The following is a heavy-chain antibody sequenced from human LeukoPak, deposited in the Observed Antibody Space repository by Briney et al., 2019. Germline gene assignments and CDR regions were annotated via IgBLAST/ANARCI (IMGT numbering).Heavy chain of an antibody. Sequence: GGSLRLSCAASGFTFSNYWMAWVRQAPGKGPEWVAKINLDGSQKYYVDSVKGRFTISRDNAENSLYLQMNSLRAEDTALYYCARKRPNYFDYWGQGTLVTVSS. V-gene: IGHV3-7*01. CDR2: INLDGSQK. CDR3: ARKRPNYFDY. CDR1: GFTFSNYW. J-gene: IGHJ4*02.